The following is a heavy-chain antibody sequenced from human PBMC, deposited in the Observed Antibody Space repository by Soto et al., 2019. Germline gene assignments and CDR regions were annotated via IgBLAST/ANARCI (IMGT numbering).Heavy chain of an antibody. V-gene: IGHV1-46*03. CDR2: LKPSAGDP. CDR3: SIEKLGEKYVADY. Sequence: ASVKVSCKASGYCFTKNYMHWVRQAPGQGIEWMGILKPSAGDPIYAQNFHGRVTLTRDTSTTTVYMELSRLRSEDTAVYYCSIEKLGEKYVADYWCQGTLFTVSS. J-gene: IGHJ4*02. D-gene: IGHD3-16*01. CDR1: GYCFTKNY.